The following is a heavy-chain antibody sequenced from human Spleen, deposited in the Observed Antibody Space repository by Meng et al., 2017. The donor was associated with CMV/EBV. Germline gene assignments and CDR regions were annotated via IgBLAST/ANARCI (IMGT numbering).Heavy chain of an antibody. CDR3: ARGYDFWSGYYEGFDP. J-gene: IGHJ5*02. CDR2: MNPNRDNT. CDR1: YTFTSYD. Sequence: YTFTSYDINWVRQATGQGLEWMGWMNPNRDNTGYAQKFQGRVTMTRNTSISTAYMELSSLRSEDTAVYYCARGYDFWSGYYEGFDPWGQGTLVTVSS. D-gene: IGHD3-3*01. V-gene: IGHV1-8*01.